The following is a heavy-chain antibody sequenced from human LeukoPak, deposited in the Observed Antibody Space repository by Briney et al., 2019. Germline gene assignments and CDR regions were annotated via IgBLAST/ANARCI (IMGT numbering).Heavy chain of an antibody. V-gene: IGHV3-7*01. Sequence: PGESLRLSCAASGFTFTTYWMSWVRQLPGKGLEWVANINQDGTEKYYVDSVKGRFTISRDNAKTSLYLQMISLRAEDTAVYYCARHLSGVTGYTYGRGIDYWGQGTLVTVSS. CDR3: ARHLSGVTGYTYGRGIDY. D-gene: IGHD5-18*01. CDR1: GFTFTTYW. J-gene: IGHJ4*02. CDR2: INQDGTEK.